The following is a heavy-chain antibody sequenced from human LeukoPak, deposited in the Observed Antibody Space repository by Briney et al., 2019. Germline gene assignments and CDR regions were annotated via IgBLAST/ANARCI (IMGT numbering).Heavy chain of an antibody. Sequence: SLRLSCAASGFTFDDYAMHRVRQAPGKGLEWVSGISWNSGSIGYADSVKGRFTISRDNAKNSLYLQMNSLRAEDTALYYCATDYGDYGGPGFDYWGQGTLVTVSS. CDR2: ISWNSGSI. J-gene: IGHJ4*02. V-gene: IGHV3-9*01. CDR1: GFTFDDYA. D-gene: IGHD4-17*01. CDR3: ATDYGDYGGPGFDY.